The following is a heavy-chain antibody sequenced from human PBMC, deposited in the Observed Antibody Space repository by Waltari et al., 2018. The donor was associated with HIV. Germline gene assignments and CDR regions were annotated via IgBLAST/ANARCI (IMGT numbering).Heavy chain of an antibody. CDR3: WRAVPTGDSFDV. CDR1: GFRFRTYG. Sequence: QLAESGGGVVQPGGSLILSCTASGFRFRTYGLRGVRQSTGSGSVGVAFLRSNGIHEKYEEDVKCRFTISRDNSNRCLYLQMTSLTPEDSGIYYCWRAVPTGDSFDVWGHGTLVSVSS. V-gene: IGHV3-30*02. J-gene: IGHJ3*01. CDR2: LRSNGIHE.